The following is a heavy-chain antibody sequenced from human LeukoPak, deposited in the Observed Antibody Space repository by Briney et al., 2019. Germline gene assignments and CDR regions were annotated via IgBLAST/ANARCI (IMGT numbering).Heavy chain of an antibody. Sequence: NPSETLSLTCSVSGGSISSYYWSWIRQPAGKGLEWIGRIYTSGSTNYNPSLKSRVTMSVDTSKNQFSLKLSSVTAADTAVYYCARATIHDFWSGYHHDYWGQGTMVTVSS. D-gene: IGHD3-3*01. CDR2: IYTSGST. CDR1: GGSISSYY. V-gene: IGHV4-4*07. J-gene: IGHJ4*02. CDR3: ARATIHDFWSGYHHDY.